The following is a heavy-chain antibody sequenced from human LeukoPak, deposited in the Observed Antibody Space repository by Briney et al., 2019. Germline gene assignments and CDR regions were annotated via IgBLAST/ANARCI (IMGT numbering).Heavy chain of an antibody. V-gene: IGHV4-39*07. CDR1: GGSISSSSYY. D-gene: IGHD3-10*01. Sequence: SETLSLTCTVSGGSISSSSYYWSWIRQPPGKGLEWIGEINHSGSTNYNPSLKSRVTISVDTSKNQFSLKLSSVTAADTAVYYCARGIRYWGQGTLVTVSS. CDR3: ARGIRY. J-gene: IGHJ4*02. CDR2: INHSGST.